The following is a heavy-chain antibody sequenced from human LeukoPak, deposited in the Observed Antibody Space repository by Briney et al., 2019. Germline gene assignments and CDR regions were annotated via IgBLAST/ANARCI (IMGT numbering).Heavy chain of an antibody. CDR1: GFTVSSNY. V-gene: IGHV3-66*02. D-gene: IGHD2-15*01. J-gene: IGHJ3*02. CDR2: IYSGGST. Sequence: GGSLRLSXAASGFTVSSNYMSWVRQAPGKGLEWVSVIYSGGSTYYADSVKGRFTISRDNSKNTLYLQMNSLRAEDTAVYYCARGWYCSGGSCYSPAFDIWGQGTMVTVSS. CDR3: ARGWYCSGGSCYSPAFDI.